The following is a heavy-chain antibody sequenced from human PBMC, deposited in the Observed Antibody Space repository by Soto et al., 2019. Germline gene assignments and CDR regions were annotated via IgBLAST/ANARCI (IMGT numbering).Heavy chain of an antibody. J-gene: IGHJ6*03. V-gene: IGHV4-34*01. D-gene: IGHD2-2*01. CDR3: ARVSPDCSSTSCYLKGGYYYYYYMDV. CDR2: INHSGST. Sequence: PSETLSLTCAVYGGSFSGYYWSWIRQPPGKGLEWIGEINHSGSTNYNPPIKSRVTISVDTSKNQFSLKLSSVTAADTAVYYCARVSPDCSSTSCYLKGGYYYYYYMDVWGKGTTVTV. CDR1: GGSFSGYY.